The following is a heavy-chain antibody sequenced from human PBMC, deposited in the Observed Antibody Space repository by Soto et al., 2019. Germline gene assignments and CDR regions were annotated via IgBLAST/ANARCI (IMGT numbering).Heavy chain of an antibody. CDR2: INHSGST. D-gene: IGHD1-1*01. V-gene: IGHV4-34*01. CDR3: ARKQSGTMSES. J-gene: IGHJ5*02. CDR1: GGSFSGYY. Sequence: PSETLSLTCAVYGGSFSGYYWTWIRQPPGTGLEWIGEINHSGSTNYNPSLKSRVTISVDTSKNQLSLEVRSVTAADTAMYYCARKQSGTMSESWGPGTLVTVSS.